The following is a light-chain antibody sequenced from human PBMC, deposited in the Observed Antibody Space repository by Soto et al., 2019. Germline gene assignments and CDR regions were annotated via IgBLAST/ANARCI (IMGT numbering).Light chain of an antibody. CDR3: CSYAGSYTSYV. Sequence: QSALTQPRSESGSPGQSVTISCTGTSSDVGGYNYVSWYQQHPGKAPKLMIYDVSKRPSGVPDRCSGSKSGNTASLTISGLEAEDEADYYCCSYAGSYTSYVFGTGTKVTVL. J-gene: IGLJ1*01. CDR1: SSDVGGYNY. V-gene: IGLV2-11*01. CDR2: DVS.